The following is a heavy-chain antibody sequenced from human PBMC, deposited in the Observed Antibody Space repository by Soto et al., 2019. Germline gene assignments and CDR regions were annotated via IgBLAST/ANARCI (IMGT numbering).Heavy chain of an antibody. CDR2: ISYDGSNK. J-gene: IGHJ4*02. CDR3: TRDKRELRFLERSYYFDY. V-gene: IGHV3-30-3*01. Sequence: QVQLVESGGGVVQPGRSLRLSCAASGFTFSSCAMHWVRQAPGKGLEWVALISYDGSNKYYADSVKGRVTISRDNSKNTLYLQMNSLRVEDTAVYYCTRDKRELRFLERSYYFDYWGQGTLVTVSS. CDR1: GFTFSSCA. D-gene: IGHD3-3*01.